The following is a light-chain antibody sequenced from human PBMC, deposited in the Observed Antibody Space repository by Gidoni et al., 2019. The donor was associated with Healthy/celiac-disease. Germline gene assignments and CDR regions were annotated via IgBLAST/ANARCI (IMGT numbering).Light chain of an antibody. CDR3: QQSYSTPYT. V-gene: IGKV1-39*01. J-gene: IGKJ2*01. CDR2: AAS. Sequence: DIQMSQSPSSLSASVGDRVTITCRASQRISSYLNWYQQKLGKAPKHLIYAASSLQSGVPSRFSGSGAGTDFTITISSLQPEDLAIYYCQQSYSTPYTFGQGTKLK. CDR1: QRISSY.